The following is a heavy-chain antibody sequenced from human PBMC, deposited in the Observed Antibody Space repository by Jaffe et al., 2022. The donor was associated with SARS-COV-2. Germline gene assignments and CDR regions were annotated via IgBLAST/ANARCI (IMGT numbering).Heavy chain of an antibody. CDR3: ARDPHIVVFPTAPGYYGMDV. CDR2: ISNGGSYK. CDR1: GFTFSSHN. V-gene: IGHV3-21*02. D-gene: IGHD2-21*01. J-gene: IGHJ6*02. Sequence: EVQLVESGGGLVKPGGSLRLSCFASGFTFSSHNMNWVRQAPGKGLEWVSTISNGGSYKYYADSLKGRFTISRDNGKNSLFLQMNSLRAEDTAVYYCARDPHIVVFPTAPGYYGMDVWGQGTTVTVSS.